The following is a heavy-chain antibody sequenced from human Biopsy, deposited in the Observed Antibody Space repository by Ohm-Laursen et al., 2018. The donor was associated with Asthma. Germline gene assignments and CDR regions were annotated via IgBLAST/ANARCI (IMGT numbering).Heavy chain of an antibody. J-gene: IGHJ3*02. CDR1: GFSFSNFA. CDR3: VRDGTDDAFDI. CDR2: ISKDASTQ. D-gene: IGHD1-1*01. Sequence: SLRLSCAASGFSFSNFAIHWVRQAPGKGLEWVGVISKDASTQDYADSVKGRFTMARDNSKNKLDLQMNSLREEDTAVYHCVRDGTDDAFDIWGQGTVVSVSS. V-gene: IGHV3-30*01.